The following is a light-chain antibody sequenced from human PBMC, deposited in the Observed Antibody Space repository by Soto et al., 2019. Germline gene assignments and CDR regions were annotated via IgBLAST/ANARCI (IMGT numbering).Light chain of an antibody. J-gene: IGLJ3*02. CDR3: SSYTSSSTQV. V-gene: IGLV1-44*01. CDR1: TSNIGTNT. Sequence: QAVLTQSPSASGTPGQRVSISCSGSTSNIGTNTVSWYQHVPGTAPKLIIYEVSNWPSGVSNRFSGSKSGNTASLTISGLQAEDEADYYCSSYTSSSTQVFGGGTQLTVL. CDR2: EVS.